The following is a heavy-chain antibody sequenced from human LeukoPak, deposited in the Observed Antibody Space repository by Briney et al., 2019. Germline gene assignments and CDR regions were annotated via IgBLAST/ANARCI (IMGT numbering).Heavy chain of an antibody. Sequence: GGSLRLSCAASGFTFSSSAMNWVRQAPGKGLEWVSVIYSGGSTYYADSVKGRFTISRDNSKNTLYLQMNSLRAEDTAVYYCAKAGYPYYYYGMDVWGQGTTVTVSS. CDR2: IYSGGST. D-gene: IGHD3-16*02. CDR3: AKAGYPYYYYGMDV. V-gene: IGHV3-66*01. J-gene: IGHJ6*02. CDR1: GFTFSSSA.